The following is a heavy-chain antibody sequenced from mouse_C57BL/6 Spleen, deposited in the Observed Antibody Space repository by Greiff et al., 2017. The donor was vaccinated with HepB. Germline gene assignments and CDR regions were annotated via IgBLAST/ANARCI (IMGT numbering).Heavy chain of an antibody. CDR2: IYPRSGNT. CDR1: GYTFTSYG. Sequence: QVQLQQSGAELARPGASVKLSCKASGYTFTSYGISWVKQRTGQGLEWIGGIYPRSGNTYYNEKFKGKATLTADKSSSTAYMELRSLTSEDSAVYFCARSNWGLDYCGQGTTLTVSS. D-gene: IGHD4-1*01. V-gene: IGHV1-81*01. J-gene: IGHJ2*01. CDR3: ARSNWGLDY.